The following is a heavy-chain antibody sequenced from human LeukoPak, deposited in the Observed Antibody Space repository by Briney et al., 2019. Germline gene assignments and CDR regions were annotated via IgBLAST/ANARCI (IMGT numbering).Heavy chain of an antibody. CDR1: GFTFSSYA. CDR3: ARDVVTATRYYFDY. J-gene: IGHJ4*02. CDR2: ISDSGGST. Sequence: GGSLRLSCAASGFTFSSYAMSWVRQAPGKGLEWVSYISDSGGSTYYADSVKGRFTISRDSAKNSLFLQMSSLRAEDTAVYYCARDVVTATRYYFDYWGQGTLVTVSS. D-gene: IGHD2-21*02. V-gene: IGHV3-23*01.